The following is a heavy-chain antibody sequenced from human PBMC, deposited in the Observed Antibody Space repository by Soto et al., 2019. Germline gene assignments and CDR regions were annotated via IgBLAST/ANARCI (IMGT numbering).Heavy chain of an antibody. CDR1: GYTFTSYY. D-gene: IGHD5-18*01. Sequence: GASVKVSCKASGYTFTSYYMHWVRQAPGQGLEWMGIINPSGGSTSYAQKFQGRVTMTRDTSTSTVYMELSSLRSEDTAVYYCARDYVETAMAGEGMDVWGKGTTVTVSS. V-gene: IGHV1-46*01. CDR3: ARDYVETAMAGEGMDV. CDR2: INPSGGST. J-gene: IGHJ6*04.